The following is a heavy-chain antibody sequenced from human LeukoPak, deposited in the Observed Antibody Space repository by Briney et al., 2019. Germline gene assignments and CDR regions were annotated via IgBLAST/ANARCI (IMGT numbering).Heavy chain of an antibody. J-gene: IGHJ5*02. CDR2: ISGSGGST. CDR1: GFTFSSYA. CDR3: AKCGIQLWLQDNWFDP. Sequence: GGSLRLSCAAPGFTFSSYAMSWVRQAPGKGLEWVSAISGSGGSTYYADSVKGRFTISRDNSKNTLYLQMNSLRAEDTAVYYCAKCGIQLWLQDNWFDPWGQGTLVTVSS. D-gene: IGHD5-18*01. V-gene: IGHV3-23*01.